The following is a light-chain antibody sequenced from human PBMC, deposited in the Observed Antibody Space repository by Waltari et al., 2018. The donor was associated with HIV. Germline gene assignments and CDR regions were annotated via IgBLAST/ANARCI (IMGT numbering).Light chain of an antibody. J-gene: IGLJ3*02. Sequence: QSVLTQPPSMSAAPGQRVTISCSGSASNFGSAFVSRYQHVPGTAPNLLIYDNSKPPSGSPDRFSGCTSGTSATLAVTGLQTGGEGVYYCGTWDNRLSVGVFGGGTRLTVL. CDR2: DNS. CDR1: ASNFGSAF. V-gene: IGLV1-51*01. CDR3: GTWDNRLSVGV.